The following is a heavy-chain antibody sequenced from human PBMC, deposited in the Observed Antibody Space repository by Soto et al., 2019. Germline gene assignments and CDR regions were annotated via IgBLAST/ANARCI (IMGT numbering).Heavy chain of an antibody. D-gene: IGHD3-3*01. V-gene: IGHV4-34*01. CDR3: ARSPTPSITIFGVVIPISPFFDY. CDR2: INHSGST. CDR1: GGSFSGYY. Sequence: PSETLSLTXAVYGGSFSGYYWSWIRQPPGKGLEWIGEINHSGSTNYSPSLKSRVTISVDTSKNQFSLKLSSVTAADTAVYYCARSPTPSITIFGVVIPISPFFDYWGQGTLVTVSS. J-gene: IGHJ4*02.